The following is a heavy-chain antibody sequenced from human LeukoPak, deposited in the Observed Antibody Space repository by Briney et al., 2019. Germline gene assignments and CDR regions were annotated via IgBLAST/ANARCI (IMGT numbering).Heavy chain of an antibody. CDR2: ISGSGGST. CDR1: GFTFSSYA. CDR3: AKGVVTAIIYYYYMDV. V-gene: IGHV3-23*01. J-gene: IGHJ6*03. D-gene: IGHD2-21*02. Sequence: PGGSLRLSCAASGFTFSSYAMSWVRQAPGKGLEWVSAISGSGGSTYYADSVKGRFTISRDNSKNTLYLQMNSLRAEDPAVYYCAKGVVTAIIYYYYMDVWGKGTTVTVSS.